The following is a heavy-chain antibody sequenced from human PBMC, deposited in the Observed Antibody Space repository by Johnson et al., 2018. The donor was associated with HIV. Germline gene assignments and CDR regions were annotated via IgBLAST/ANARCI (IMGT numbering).Heavy chain of an antibody. CDR1: GFTVSSNY. CDR2: ISGSGGST. D-gene: IGHD2-21*02. V-gene: IGHV3-23*04. J-gene: IGHJ3*02. CDR3: AKVGPGGYCGGDCYPGAFDI. Sequence: VQLVESGGGLVQPGGSLRLSCAASGFTVSSNYMSWVRQAPGKGLEWVSVISGSGGSTYYADSVKGRFTISRDNSKNTLYLQMYSLRAEDTAVYYCAKVGPGGYCGGDCYPGAFDIWGQGTMVTVSS.